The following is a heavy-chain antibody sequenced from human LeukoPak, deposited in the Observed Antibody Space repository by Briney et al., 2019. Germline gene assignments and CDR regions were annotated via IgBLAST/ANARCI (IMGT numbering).Heavy chain of an antibody. V-gene: IGHV3-30*02. J-gene: IGHJ1*01. Sequence: GGSLRLSCAASGFTFSSYGMHWVRQAPGKGLEWVAVIWYDGSNKYYADSVKGRFTISRDNSKNTLYLQMNSLRAEDTAVYYCAKAPSYSQHWGQGTLVTVSS. CDR1: GFTFSSYG. CDR2: IWYDGSNK. CDR3: AKAPSYSQH. D-gene: IGHD1-26*01.